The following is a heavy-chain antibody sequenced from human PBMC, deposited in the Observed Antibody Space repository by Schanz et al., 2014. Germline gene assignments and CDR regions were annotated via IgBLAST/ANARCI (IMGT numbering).Heavy chain of an antibody. CDR2: IYYSGSS. V-gene: IGHV4-59*12. CDR3: ARDSLRGATGGYGMDV. J-gene: IGHJ6*02. CDR1: GGSIRSYF. Sequence: QVQLQESGPGLLKPSETLSLTCTVSGGSIRSYFWSWIRQPPGKGLEWIGYIYYSGSSDYNPSLKSRVTISVDKSKNQCSLKVRSVTAADTAVYYCARDSLRGATGGYGMDVWGQGTTVTVSS. D-gene: IGHD2-8*02.